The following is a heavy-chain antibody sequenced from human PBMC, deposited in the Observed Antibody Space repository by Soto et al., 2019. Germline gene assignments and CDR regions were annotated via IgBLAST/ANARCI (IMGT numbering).Heavy chain of an antibody. CDR2: IIPIFGTA. D-gene: IGHD3-10*01. CDR1: GGTFSSYA. Sequence: ASVKVSCKASGGTFSSYAISWVRQAPGQGLEWMGGIIPIFGTANYAQKFQGRVTITADESTSTAYMELSSLRSEDTAVYYCANRYTMVRGDRNWFDPLGQGTLVTVSS. CDR3: ANRYTMVRGDRNWFDP. J-gene: IGHJ5*02. V-gene: IGHV1-69*13.